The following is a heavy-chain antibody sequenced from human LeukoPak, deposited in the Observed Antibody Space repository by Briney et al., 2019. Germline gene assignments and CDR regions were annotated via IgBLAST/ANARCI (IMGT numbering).Heavy chain of an antibody. V-gene: IGHV3-53*05. J-gene: IGHJ4*02. CDR3: ARGGAAAGTGGNDY. D-gene: IGHD6-13*01. CDR2: IYSGGST. Sequence: GGSLRLSCAASGFTVSSNYMSWVRQAPGKGLEWVSVIYSGGSTYYADSVKGRFTISRDNSKNTLYLQMGSLRGEDTAVYYCARGGAAAGTGGNDYWGQGTLVIVSS. CDR1: GFTVSSNY.